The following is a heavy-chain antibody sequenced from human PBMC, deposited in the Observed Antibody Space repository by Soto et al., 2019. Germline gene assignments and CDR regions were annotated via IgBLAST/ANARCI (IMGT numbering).Heavy chain of an antibody. V-gene: IGHV4-59*01. CDR2: ISHSGST. CDR1: GGAISSSF. CDR3: ARGHRAMEYYYYYGMDV. Sequence: SDTLSFTCSVSGGAISSSFWSWIRQPPGKELGWLGCISHSGSTTYKPSLKSRITPSVDTSKNQFSLRVASVTAADTAVYYCARGHRAMEYYYYYGMDVWGQGTTVTVSS. J-gene: IGHJ6*02. D-gene: IGHD5-18*01.